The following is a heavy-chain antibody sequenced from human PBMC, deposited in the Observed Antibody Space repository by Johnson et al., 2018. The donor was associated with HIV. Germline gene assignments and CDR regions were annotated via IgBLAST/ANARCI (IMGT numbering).Heavy chain of an antibody. J-gene: IGHJ3*02. Sequence: QVQLVESGGGVVQPGRSLKLSCAASGFTFSSYAMHWVRQAPGKGLEWVAVISYDGSNKYYADSVKGRFTISRDNSKNSLYLQVNSLRAEDTALYYCARDGQLRTGDAFDIWGQGTMVTVSS. CDR1: GFTFSSYA. CDR3: ARDGQLRTGDAFDI. V-gene: IGHV3-30*04. CDR2: ISYDGSNK. D-gene: IGHD6-6*01.